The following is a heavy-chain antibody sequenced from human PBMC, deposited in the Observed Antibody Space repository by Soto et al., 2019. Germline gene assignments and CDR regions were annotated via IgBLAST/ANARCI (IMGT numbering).Heavy chain of an antibody. CDR1: GFTFSGYA. CDR2: TSYDENYK. Sequence: QVQLVESGGGVVQPGRSLRLSCAASGFTFSGYAMHWVRQAPGKGLEWVAATSYDENYKYYADSVKGRFTISRDNSKNTLFLQMNSLRTEDTAVYYCARQGGSSGIWYFDYWGQGPLVTVSS. J-gene: IGHJ4*02. D-gene: IGHD6-6*01. V-gene: IGHV3-30*04. CDR3: ARQGGSSGIWYFDY.